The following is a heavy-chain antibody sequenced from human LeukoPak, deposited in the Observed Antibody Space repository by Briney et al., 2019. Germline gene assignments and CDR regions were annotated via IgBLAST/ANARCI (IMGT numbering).Heavy chain of an antibody. V-gene: IGHV3-23*01. J-gene: IGHJ4*02. CDR2: ISGSDGST. CDR1: GXTFSDYA. CDR3: AKEGCTSTNCYCNY. Sequence: GGSLRLSCAASGXTFSDYAMSWVRQAPGKGLEWVSTISGSDGSTYYADSVKGRFTISRDNSKNTLHLQMDSLRAEDTAVYYCAKEGCTSTNCYCNYWGQGTLVTVSS. D-gene: IGHD2-2*01.